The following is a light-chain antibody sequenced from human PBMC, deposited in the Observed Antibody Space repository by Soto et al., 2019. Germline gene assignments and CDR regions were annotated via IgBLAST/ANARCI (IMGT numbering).Light chain of an antibody. V-gene: IGKV3-11*01. CDR1: QSVSSN. CDR2: GAS. CDR3: QQRSNWSPL. J-gene: IGKJ5*01. Sequence: EIVMTQSPATLSVSPGERATLSCRASQSVSSNLAWYQQKPGQAPRLLIYGASTRATGIPDRFSGSGSGTDFTLTISSLEPEDFAVYYCQQRSNWSPLFGQGTRLEIK.